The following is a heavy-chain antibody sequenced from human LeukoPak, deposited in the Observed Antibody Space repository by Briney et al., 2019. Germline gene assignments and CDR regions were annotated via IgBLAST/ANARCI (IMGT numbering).Heavy chain of an antibody. CDR3: AREVSSTSTCIDY. J-gene: IGHJ4*02. V-gene: IGHV4-59*02. Sequence: SETLSLTCAVSGGSVSSYYWSWIRQTPGKGLEWIGYIDYRGNTNYNPSLMSRVTISEDTSKNQFSLILTSVTAADTAVYFCAREVSSTSTCIDYWGQGTLVTVSS. CDR1: GGSVSSYY. CDR2: IDYRGNT. D-gene: IGHD6-13*01.